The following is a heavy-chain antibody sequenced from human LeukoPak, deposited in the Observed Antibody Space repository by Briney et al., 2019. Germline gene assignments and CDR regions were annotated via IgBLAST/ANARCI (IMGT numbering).Heavy chain of an antibody. D-gene: IGHD1-1*01. V-gene: IGHV1-2*02. CDR1: GYTFTVYY. J-gene: IGHJ4*02. Sequence: ASVTVSCKASGYTFTVYYMHWVRQAPGQGLEWMGWINPNSGDTNFVQEFQGRVTMTRDTSISTVYMELSRLRSDDTAVYYCARADWSMLDYWGQGTLVTVSS. CDR2: INPNSGDT. CDR3: ARADWSMLDY.